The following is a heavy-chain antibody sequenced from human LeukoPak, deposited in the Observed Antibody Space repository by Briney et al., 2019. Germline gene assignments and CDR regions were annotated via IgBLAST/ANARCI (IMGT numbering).Heavy chain of an antibody. V-gene: IGHV4-4*02. D-gene: IGHD6-19*01. CDR3: TTNGWYCLDH. CDR2: IHNRGGT. J-gene: IGHJ1*01. CDR1: GVPIGIYTW. Sequence: ESSGTLSLTCAVSGVPIGIYTWWGWVRQPPGNRLEWIGEIHNRGGTNYNPSLQSRVTISVDKSNNHFSLRLTSVTAADTAVYYCTTNGWYCLDHWGQGALVTVSS.